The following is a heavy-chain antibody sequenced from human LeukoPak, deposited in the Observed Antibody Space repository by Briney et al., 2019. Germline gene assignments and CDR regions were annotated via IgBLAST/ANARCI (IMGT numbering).Heavy chain of an antibody. V-gene: IGHV4-4*07. J-gene: IGHJ5*02. CDR3: AREVAAAGTRWFDP. CDR2: IYTSGST. CDR1: GGSISSYY. D-gene: IGHD6-13*01. Sequence: SETLSLXCTVSGGSISSYYWSWIRQPAGKGLEWIGRIYTSGSTNYSPSLKSRVTMSVDTSKNQFSLTFSSVTAADTAVYYCAREVAAAGTRWFDPWGQGTLVTVSS.